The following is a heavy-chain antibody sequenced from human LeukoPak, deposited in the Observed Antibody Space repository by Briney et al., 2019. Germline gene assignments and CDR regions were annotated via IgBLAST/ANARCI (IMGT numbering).Heavy chain of an antibody. V-gene: IGHV4-59*08. J-gene: IGHJ4*02. Sequence: PSETLSLTCTVSGGSISCYYWSWIRQPPGKGLEWIGYIYYSGSTNYNPSLKSRVTISVDTSKNQFSLKLSSVTAADTAVYYCARRAVGAIDYWGQGTLVTVSS. D-gene: IGHD1-26*01. CDR2: IYYSGST. CDR1: GGSISCYY. CDR3: ARRAVGAIDY.